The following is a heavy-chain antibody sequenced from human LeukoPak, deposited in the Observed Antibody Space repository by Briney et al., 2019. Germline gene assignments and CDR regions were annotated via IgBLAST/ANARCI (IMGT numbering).Heavy chain of an antibody. CDR3: ATGDCSGGSCYPYFDY. Sequence: ASVKVSCKVSGYTLTELSIHWVRQAPGKGLEWKGGFDPEDGETIYAQKFQGRVTMTEDTSTDTAYMELSSLRSEDTAVYYCATGDCSGGSCYPYFDYWGQGTLVTVSS. V-gene: IGHV1-24*01. CDR2: FDPEDGET. D-gene: IGHD2-15*01. CDR1: GYTLTELS. J-gene: IGHJ4*02.